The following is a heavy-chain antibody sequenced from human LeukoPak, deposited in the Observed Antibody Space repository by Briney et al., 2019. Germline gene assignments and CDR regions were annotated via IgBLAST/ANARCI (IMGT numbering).Heavy chain of an antibody. CDR3: AGLREGGYYYYIDV. D-gene: IGHD1-26*01. V-gene: IGHV4-39*01. J-gene: IGHJ6*03. Sequence: SETLSLTGTVSGGSISSTTYYWGWIRQAPGRGLEWIGGIYYSANTYYNPSLRSRVTISIATSKNQYSLQLSSVTAAATAVYYCAGLREGGYYYYIDVWGNGTTVTASS. CDR1: GGSISSTTYY. CDR2: IYYSANT.